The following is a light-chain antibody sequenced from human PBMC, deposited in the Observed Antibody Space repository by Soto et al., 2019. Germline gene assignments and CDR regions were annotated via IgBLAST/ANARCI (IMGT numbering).Light chain of an antibody. Sequence: ALAQHPSVSVAPGQTARITCGGNNIGRKSVHWYQQKPGQAPVLAVFDDSDRPSGIPERFSGSNSGNTATLTISSVEAGDEADYFGQVWDSTNDHFVFGTGTKV. V-gene: IGLV3-21*02. CDR3: QVWDSTNDHFV. CDR2: DDS. J-gene: IGLJ1*01. CDR1: NIGRKS.